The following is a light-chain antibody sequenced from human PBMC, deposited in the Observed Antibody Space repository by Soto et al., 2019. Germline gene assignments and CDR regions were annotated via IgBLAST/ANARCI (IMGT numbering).Light chain of an antibody. V-gene: IGLV2-8*01. Sequence: QSALTQPPSASGSPGHSVTLSCTGTSRDLGGYNYVSWYQQHTGKAPKLMIDEVSKRPSGVPDRFSGSKSANTASQTVSGLQAEDEADYYYCSYAGSNSVVFGGGTKLTVL. CDR2: EVS. CDR3: CSYAGSNSVV. CDR1: SRDLGGYNY. J-gene: IGLJ2*01.